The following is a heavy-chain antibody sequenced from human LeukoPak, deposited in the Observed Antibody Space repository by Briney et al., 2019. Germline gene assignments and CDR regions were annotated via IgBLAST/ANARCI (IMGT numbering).Heavy chain of an antibody. CDR1: GFSLSTSGVG. J-gene: IGHJ4*02. V-gene: IGHV2-5*02. Sequence: SGPTLVKPTQTLTLTCTFSGFSLSTSGVGVGWIRQPPGKALEWLALTYWDDDKRYSPSLKSRPNITKDTSKNQVVLTMTNMDPVDTATYDCAHRRGYSGYPNYFDYWGQGTLVTVSS. CDR2: TYWDDDK. CDR3: AHRRGYSGYPNYFDY. D-gene: IGHD5-12*01.